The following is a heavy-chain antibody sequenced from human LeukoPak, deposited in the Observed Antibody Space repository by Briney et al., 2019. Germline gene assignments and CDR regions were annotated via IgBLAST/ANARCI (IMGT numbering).Heavy chain of an antibody. CDR2: INHSGST. J-gene: IGHJ6*03. Sequence: SETLSLTCAVYGGSFSGYYWSWIRQPPGKGLEWIGEINHSGSTNYNPSLKSRVTISVDTSKNQFSLKLSSVTAADTAVYYCARSGYCSSTSCENYYYMDVWGKGTTVTVS. V-gene: IGHV4-34*01. D-gene: IGHD2-2*01. CDR1: GGSFSGYY. CDR3: ARSGYCSSTSCENYYYMDV.